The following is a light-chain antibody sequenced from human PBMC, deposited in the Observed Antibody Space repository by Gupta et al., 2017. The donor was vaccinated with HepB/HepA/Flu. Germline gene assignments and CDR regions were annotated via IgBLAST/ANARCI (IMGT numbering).Light chain of an antibody. CDR1: QSITRF. V-gene: IGKV1-39*01. CDR2: AAS. Sequence: QSPSSLSASVGDRVTITCRASQSITRFLNWYQQKPGKAPKLLIYAASSLQSGVPSRFSGSGSGTDFTLIISSLQLEDFATYYCQQSYSTPLYTFGQGTKLEIK. J-gene: IGKJ2*01. CDR3: QQSYSTPLYT.